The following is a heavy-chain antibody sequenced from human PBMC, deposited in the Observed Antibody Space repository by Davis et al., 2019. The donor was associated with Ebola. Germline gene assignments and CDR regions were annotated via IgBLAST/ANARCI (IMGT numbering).Heavy chain of an antibody. Sequence: MPSETLSLTCTVSGGSISSSSYYWGWIRQPPGKGLEWIGEINHSGSTNYNPSLKSRVTISVDTSKNQFSLKLSSVTAADTAVYYCARGSLLWFGELLYYYYGMDVWGQGTTVTVSS. D-gene: IGHD3-10*01. CDR1: GGSISSSSYY. J-gene: IGHJ6*02. CDR3: ARGSLLWFGELLYYYYGMDV. CDR2: INHSGST. V-gene: IGHV4-39*07.